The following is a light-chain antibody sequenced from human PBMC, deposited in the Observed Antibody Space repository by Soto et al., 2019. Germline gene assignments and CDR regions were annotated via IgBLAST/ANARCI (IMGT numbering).Light chain of an antibody. Sequence: EMVLTPSPATLSLSPGERATLSCRASQSVSSYLAWYQQKPGQAPRLLIYDASNRATGIPARFSGSGSGTDFTLTISSLEPEDFAVYYCQQRSNWPPEVTFGPGTKVDIK. J-gene: IGKJ3*01. CDR2: DAS. CDR1: QSVSSY. CDR3: QQRSNWPPEVT. V-gene: IGKV3-11*01.